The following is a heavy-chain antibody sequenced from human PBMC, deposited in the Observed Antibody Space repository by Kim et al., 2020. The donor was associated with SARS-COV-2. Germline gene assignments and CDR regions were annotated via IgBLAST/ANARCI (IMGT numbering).Heavy chain of an antibody. V-gene: IGHV3-21*01. CDR1: GFTFSSYS. CDR2: ISSSSSYI. J-gene: IGHJ1*01. Sequence: GGSLRLSCAASGFTFSSYSMNWVRQAPGKGLEWVSSISSSSSYIYYADSVKGRFTISRDNAKNSLYLQMNSLRAEDTAVYYCARDKGSGWYGGYFQHWGQGTLVTVSS. D-gene: IGHD6-19*01. CDR3: ARDKGSGWYGGYFQH.